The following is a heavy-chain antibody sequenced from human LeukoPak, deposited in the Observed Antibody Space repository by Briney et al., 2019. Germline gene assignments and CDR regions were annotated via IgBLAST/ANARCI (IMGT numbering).Heavy chain of an antibody. CDR2: INHSGST. CDR3: ARGNYDILTGYLY. J-gene: IGHJ4*02. Sequence: PSETLSLTCAVYGGSFSGYYWSWIRQPPGKGLEWIGEINHSGSTNYNPSLKSRVTISADTSKNQFSLKLSSVTAADTAVYYCARGNYDILTGYLYWGQGTLVTVSS. D-gene: IGHD3-9*01. CDR1: GGSFSGYY. V-gene: IGHV4-34*01.